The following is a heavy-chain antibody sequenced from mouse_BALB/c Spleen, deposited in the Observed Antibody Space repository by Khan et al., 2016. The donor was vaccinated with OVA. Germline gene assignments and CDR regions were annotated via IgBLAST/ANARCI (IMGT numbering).Heavy chain of an antibody. CDR1: GFSLTSYG. CDR3: ARDYGNYGWYFDV. J-gene: IGHJ1*01. D-gene: IGHD2-1*01. CDR2: IWTGGST. Sequence: QVQLKDSGPGLVAPSQSLSITCTVSGFSLTSYGVHWVRQPPGKGLEWLGVIWTGGSTNYNSALMSRLSISKDNSKSQVFLKMNSLQTDDTAMEYWARDYGNYGWYFDVWGAGTTVTVSS. V-gene: IGHV2-9*02.